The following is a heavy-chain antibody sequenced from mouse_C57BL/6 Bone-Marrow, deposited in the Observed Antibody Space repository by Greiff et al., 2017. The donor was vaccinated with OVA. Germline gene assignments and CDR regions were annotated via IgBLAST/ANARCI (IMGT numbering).Heavy chain of an antibody. Sequence: QVQLQQPGAELVKPGASVKLSCKASGYTFTSYWMQWVKQRPGQGLEWIGEIAPSDSYTYYNQMFKGTATLTVDTSSSTEYMQRSSLTAEDSAVYYCARMDWGYYCDYWGKGTTLTGAS. CDR2: IAPSDSYT. V-gene: IGHV1-50*01. CDR1: GYTFTSYW. CDR3: ARMDWGYYCDY. J-gene: IGHJ2*01. D-gene: IGHD4-1*01.